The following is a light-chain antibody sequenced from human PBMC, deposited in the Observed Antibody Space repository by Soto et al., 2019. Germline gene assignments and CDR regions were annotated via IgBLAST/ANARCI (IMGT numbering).Light chain of an antibody. CDR2: DVS. CDR1: SSDVGGYNY. J-gene: IGLJ2*01. CDR3: SSYTSSSTLYVV. V-gene: IGLV2-14*01. Sequence: QSALTQPASVSGSPGQSITISCTGTSSDVGGYNYVSWYQQHPGKAPKLMIYDVSNRPSGVSNRFSGSKSGNTASLTISGLQAEDGADYYGSSYTSSSTLYVVFGGGTKLTVL.